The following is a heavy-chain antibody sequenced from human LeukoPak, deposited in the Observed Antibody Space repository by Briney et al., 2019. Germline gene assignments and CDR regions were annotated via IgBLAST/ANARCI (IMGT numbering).Heavy chain of an antibody. V-gene: IGHV1-69*05. CDR1: GGTFSSYA. D-gene: IGHD3-9*01. CDR3: ARGEGGGRVRRYFDWLLGLRGDYFDY. CDR2: IIPIFGTA. Sequence: GASVKVSCKASGGTFSSYAISWVRQAPGQGLEWMGGIIPIFGTANYAQKFQGRVTMTRNTSISTAYMALSSLRSEDTAVYYCARGEGGGRVRRYFDWLLGLRGDYFDYWGQGTLVTVSS. J-gene: IGHJ4*02.